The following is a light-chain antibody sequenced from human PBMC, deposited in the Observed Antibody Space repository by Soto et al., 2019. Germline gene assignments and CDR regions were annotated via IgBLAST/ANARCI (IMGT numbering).Light chain of an antibody. CDR1: SSDVGGYKS. V-gene: IGLV2-14*03. CDR2: NVS. J-gene: IGLJ1*01. Sequence: QSVLTQPASVSGSPGQSITISCTGTSSDVGGYKSASWYQQHPGKAPKLLIYNVSNRPSGISDRFSGSWSGDTASLTISGLQAEDEADYYCSSYTSTSTHVFGTGTKVTVL. CDR3: SSYTSTSTHV.